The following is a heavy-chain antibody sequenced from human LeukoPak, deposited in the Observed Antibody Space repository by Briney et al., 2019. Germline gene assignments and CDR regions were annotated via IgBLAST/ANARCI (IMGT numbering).Heavy chain of an antibody. D-gene: IGHD6-13*01. V-gene: IGHV5-51*01. CDR3: ARHGDIAAATFEY. J-gene: IGHJ4*02. CDR2: IYPGDSDT. Sequence: GESLKISCKGSGCSFTSYWIGWVRQMPGKGLEWMGIIYPGDSDTRYSPSFQGQVTISADKSISTAYLQWSSLKASDTAMYYCARHGDIAAATFEYWGQGNLVTVSS. CDR1: GCSFTSYW.